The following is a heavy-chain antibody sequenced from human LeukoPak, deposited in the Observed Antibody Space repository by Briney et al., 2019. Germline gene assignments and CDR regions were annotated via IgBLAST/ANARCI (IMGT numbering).Heavy chain of an antibody. CDR1: GFTFSSYW. J-gene: IGHJ4*01. CDR2: INTDGRTT. V-gene: IGHV3-74*01. CDR3: ARDITLTRGGRSDY. Sequence: GGSLRLSCAASGFTFSSYWMYWVRQAPGKGLVWVSRINTDGRTTSYADSVKGRFTISRDNAKNTLYLQMNSLRAEDTAVYYCARDITLTRGGRSDYWGHGTLVTVSA. D-gene: IGHD3-10*01.